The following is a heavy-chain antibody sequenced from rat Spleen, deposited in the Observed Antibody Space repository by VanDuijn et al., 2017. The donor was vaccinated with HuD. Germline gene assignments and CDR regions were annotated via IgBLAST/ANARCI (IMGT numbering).Heavy chain of an antibody. CDR3: TTDRPGALMEA. Sequence: EVQLVESGGGLVQPGRSLKLSCAASGFTFNNYGMAWVRQTPTRGLEWVTFISTGGGYTYYRDSVKGRFTVSRENTENTQYLQMDSLRSEDTATYYCTTDRPGALMEAWGQGASVTVSS. V-gene: IGHV5S14*01. CDR2: ISTGGGYT. CDR1: GFTFNNYG. D-gene: IGHD5-1*01. J-gene: IGHJ4*01.